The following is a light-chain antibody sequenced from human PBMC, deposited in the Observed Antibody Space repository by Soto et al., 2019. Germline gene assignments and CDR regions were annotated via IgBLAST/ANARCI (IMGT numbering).Light chain of an antibody. V-gene: IGLV2-14*01. Sequence: QSALTQPASVSGSPGQSITISCTGTNSDVGAYDYVSWYQQHPGKAPKLIISEVTNRPSGISNRFSGSKSGSTASLTISGLQAEDEADYYCSSYTSSTTLVIFGGGTKVTVL. J-gene: IGLJ2*01. CDR2: EVT. CDR1: NSDVGAYDY. CDR3: SSYTSSTTLVI.